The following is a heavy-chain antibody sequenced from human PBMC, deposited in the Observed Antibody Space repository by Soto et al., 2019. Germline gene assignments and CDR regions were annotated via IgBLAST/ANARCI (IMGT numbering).Heavy chain of an antibody. D-gene: IGHD1-1*01. CDR3: ARGYGTTDY. V-gene: IGHV3-33*01. CDR2: IWYDGSNK. Sequence: QVQLVESGGGVVQPGRSLRLSCAASGFTFSSYGMHWVRQAPGKGLEWVAVIWYDGSNKYYADSVKGRFTISRDNSKNTLYLLMNSLRAEDTAVYYCARGYGTTDYWGQGTLVTVSS. CDR1: GFTFSSYG. J-gene: IGHJ4*02.